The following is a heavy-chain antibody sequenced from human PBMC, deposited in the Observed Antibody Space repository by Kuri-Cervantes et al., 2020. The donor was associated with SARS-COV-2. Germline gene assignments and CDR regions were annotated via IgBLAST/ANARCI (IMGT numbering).Heavy chain of an antibody. Sequence: SQTLSLTCAVYGGSFSGYYWSWIRQPPGKGLEWIGEINHSGSTNYNPSLKSRVTISVDTSKNQFYLKLSSVTAADTAVYYCARHMNLVTAYGAFNIWGQGTMVTVSS. CDR3: ARHMNLVTAYGAFNI. CDR2: INHSGST. J-gene: IGHJ3*02. D-gene: IGHD2-21*02. CDR1: GGSFSGYY. V-gene: IGHV4-34*01.